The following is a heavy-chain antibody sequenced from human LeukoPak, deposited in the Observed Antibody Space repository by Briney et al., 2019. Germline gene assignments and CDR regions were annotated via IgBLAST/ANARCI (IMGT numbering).Heavy chain of an antibody. CDR3: ASCIVVVPAAADYYYYGMDV. CDR1: GGTFSSYA. V-gene: IGHV1-69*13. CDR2: IIPIFGTA. J-gene: IGHJ6*02. D-gene: IGHD2-2*01. Sequence: SVKVSCKASGGTFSSYAISWVRQAPGQGLEWMGGIIPIFGTANYAQKFQGRVTITADESTSTAYMELSSLRSEDTAVYYCASCIVVVPAAADYYYYGMDVWGQGTTVTVSS.